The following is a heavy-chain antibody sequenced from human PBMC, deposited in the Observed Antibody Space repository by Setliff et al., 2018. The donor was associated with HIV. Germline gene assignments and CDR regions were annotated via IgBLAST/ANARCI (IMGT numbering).Heavy chain of an antibody. CDR3: GRHPPTSDFNYNLIFDY. CDR1: GGSFPAYY. D-gene: IGHD1-1*01. Sequence: PSETLSLTCAVYGGSFPAYYWNWIRQPPGKGLEWIGEINYDGDTTYNPSLKSRVNMFIDTSKKQFSLKVASVTAADTAVYYCGRHPPTSDFNYNLIFDYWGRGVLVTVSS. J-gene: IGHJ4*02. V-gene: IGHV4-34*01. CDR2: INYDGDT.